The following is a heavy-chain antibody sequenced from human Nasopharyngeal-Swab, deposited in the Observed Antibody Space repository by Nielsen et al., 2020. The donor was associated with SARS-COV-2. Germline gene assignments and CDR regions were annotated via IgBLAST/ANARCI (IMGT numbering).Heavy chain of an antibody. CDR3: ARCRDIVVVPAARPYYYYGMDV. J-gene: IGHJ6*02. CDR2: IRSKANSYAT. Sequence: VRQAPGKGLEWVGRIRSKANSYATAYAASVKGRFTISRDDSKNTAYLQMNSLRAEDTAVYYCARCRDIVVVPAARPYYYYGMDVWGQGTKVTVSS. D-gene: IGHD2-2*01. V-gene: IGHV3-73*01.